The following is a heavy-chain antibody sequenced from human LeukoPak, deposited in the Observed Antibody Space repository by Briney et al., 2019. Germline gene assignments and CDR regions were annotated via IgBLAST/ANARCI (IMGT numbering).Heavy chain of an antibody. Sequence: GGSLRLSCSASGFTFSSFAMNWVRQAPGKGLEWVSIISGYGDTTYYTDSVKGRFTISRDNSKNTLYLQMNSLRAEDTAVYYCATYGQVLLPFESWGQGTLVTVSS. V-gene: IGHV3-23*01. D-gene: IGHD2-8*02. CDR1: GFTFSSFA. CDR3: ATYGQVLLPFES. CDR2: ISGYGDTT. J-gene: IGHJ4*02.